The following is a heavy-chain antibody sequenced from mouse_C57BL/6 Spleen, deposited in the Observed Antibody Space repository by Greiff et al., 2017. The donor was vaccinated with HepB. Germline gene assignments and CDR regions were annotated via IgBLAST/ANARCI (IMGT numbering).Heavy chain of an antibody. Sequence: VQLQQSGAELVRPGSSVKMSCKTSGYTFTSYGINWVKQRPGQGLEWIGYIYIGNGYTEYNEKFKGKATLTSDTSSSTAYMQLSSLTSEDSAIYFCAKGGSRYGSRYLWYFHVWGTGTTVTVSS. J-gene: IGHJ1*03. D-gene: IGHD1-1*01. CDR1: GYTFTSYG. CDR3: AKGGSRYGSRYLWYFHV. CDR2: IYIGNGYT. V-gene: IGHV1-58*01.